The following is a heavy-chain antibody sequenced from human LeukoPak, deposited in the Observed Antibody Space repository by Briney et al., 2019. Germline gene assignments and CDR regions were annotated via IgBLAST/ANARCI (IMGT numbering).Heavy chain of an antibody. CDR3: ARVQSAYCSSSSCYGGYFDY. CDR2: INAGNGNT. Sequence: ASVKVSCKASGYTFTSYAMHWVRQAPGQRPEWMGWINAGNGNTKYSQKFQGRVTITRDTSASAAYMELSSLRPEDKAVYYCARVQSAYCSSSSCYGGYFDYWGQGTLVIVSS. V-gene: IGHV1-3*01. CDR1: GYTFTSYA. J-gene: IGHJ4*02. D-gene: IGHD2-2*01.